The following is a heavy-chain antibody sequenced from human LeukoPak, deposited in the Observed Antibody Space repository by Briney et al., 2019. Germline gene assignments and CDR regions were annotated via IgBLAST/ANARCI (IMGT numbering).Heavy chain of an antibody. D-gene: IGHD3-22*01. CDR2: IDSDGRK. CDR3: ARDGFYYDSSGYYPSFDY. J-gene: IGHJ4*02. V-gene: IGHV3-74*01. CDR1: GFSFSSYW. Sequence: GGSLRLSCTASGFSFSSYWMHWVRQAPGKGLVWVSRIDSDGRKIYAGSVKGRFTISRDNAKNTLYLEMNSLRAEDTAVYYCARDGFYYDSSGYYPSFDYWGQGTLVTVSS.